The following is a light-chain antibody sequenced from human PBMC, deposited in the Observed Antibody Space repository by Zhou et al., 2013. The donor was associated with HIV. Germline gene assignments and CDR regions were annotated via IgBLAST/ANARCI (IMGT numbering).Light chain of an antibody. V-gene: IGKV3-20*01. CDR3: QQYNFFPIT. CDR2: GAS. J-gene: IGKJ5*01. Sequence: EIVLTQSPGTLSLSPGERATLSCRASESVNSNYLGWYQQKLGQAPRLLIFGASRRATGIPDRFSGSGSGTEFTLTISSLQPDDSGIYYCQQYNFFPITFGQGTRLEV. CDR1: ESVNSNY.